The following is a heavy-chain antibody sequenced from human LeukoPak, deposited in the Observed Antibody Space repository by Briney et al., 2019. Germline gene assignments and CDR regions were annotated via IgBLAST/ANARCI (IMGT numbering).Heavy chain of an antibody. CDR3: ASTSRLGSNDAFDI. D-gene: IGHD7-27*01. CDR1: GYSFTSYW. Sequence: GESLKISCKGSGYSFTSYWIGWVRQMPGKGLECMGIIYPGDSNTRYSPSFQGQVTISADKSFTTAHLQWSSLKASDTAMYYCASTSRLGSNDAFDIWGRGTMVTVSS. V-gene: IGHV5-51*01. J-gene: IGHJ3*02. CDR2: IYPGDSNT.